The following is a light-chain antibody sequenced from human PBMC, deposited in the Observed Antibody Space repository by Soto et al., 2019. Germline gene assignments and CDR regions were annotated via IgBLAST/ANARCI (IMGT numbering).Light chain of an antibody. V-gene: IGLV1-44*01. CDR3: VAWDDSLNGAV. CDR1: SSNIGSNT. Sequence: QSVLTRPPSSSGTPGQRVTISCSGTSSNIGSNTVNWYQQLPGTAPKLLMYSNSQRPSGVPDRFSGSKSGTSGSLAISGLQSEDEADYYCVAWDDSLNGAVFGGGTQLTVL. CDR2: SNS. J-gene: IGLJ7*01.